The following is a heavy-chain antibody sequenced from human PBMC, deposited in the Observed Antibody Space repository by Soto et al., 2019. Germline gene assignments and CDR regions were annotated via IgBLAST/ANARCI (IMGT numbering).Heavy chain of an antibody. CDR1: GFTFSSYG. Sequence: GGSLRLSCAASGFTFSSYGMHWVRQAPGKGLEWVAVISYDGSNKYYADSVKGRFTISRDNSKNTLYLQMNSLRAEDTAVYYCAKDLHGCSVVPAAHGRYYYGMDVWGQGTTVTVSS. CDR2: ISYDGSNK. D-gene: IGHD2-2*01. J-gene: IGHJ6*02. CDR3: AKDLHGCSVVPAAHGRYYYGMDV. V-gene: IGHV3-30*18.